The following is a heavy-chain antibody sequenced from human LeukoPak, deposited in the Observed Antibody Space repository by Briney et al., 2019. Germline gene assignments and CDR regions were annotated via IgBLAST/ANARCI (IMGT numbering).Heavy chain of an antibody. CDR1: GGTFSNYA. J-gene: IGHJ6*03. CDR3: ARGYCSSTSCRNYYYYMDV. Sequence: GSSVKVSCKASGGTFSNYAISWVRQAPGQGLEWMGGIIPIFGTANYAQKFQGRVTITADESTSTAYMELSSLRSEDTAVYYCARGYCSSTSCRNYYYYMDVWGKGTTVTVSS. V-gene: IGHV1-69*01. D-gene: IGHD2-2*01. CDR2: IIPIFGTA.